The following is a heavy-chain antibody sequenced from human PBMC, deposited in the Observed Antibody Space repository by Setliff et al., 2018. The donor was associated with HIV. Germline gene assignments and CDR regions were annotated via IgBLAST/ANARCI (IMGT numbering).Heavy chain of an antibody. V-gene: IGHV4-38-2*02. CDR3: ARLSGGMVPNY. CDR2: IYHSGST. Sequence: SETLSLTCTVSGYSISSGYYWGWIRQPPGKGLEWIGSIYHSGSTYYNPSLKSRVTISVDPSKNQILLRLSSVTAADTAVYYCARLSGGMVPNYWGQGTLVTVS. J-gene: IGHJ4*02. CDR1: GYSISSGYY. D-gene: IGHD3-10*01.